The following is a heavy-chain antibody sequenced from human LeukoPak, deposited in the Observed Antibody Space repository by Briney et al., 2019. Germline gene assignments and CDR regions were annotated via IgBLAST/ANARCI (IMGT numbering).Heavy chain of an antibody. D-gene: IGHD2-15*01. Sequence: PGGSLRLSCAASGFTFSSHWMNWVRQAPGKGLVWVSRINGDGSNTTYADSVKGRFTISRDNAKNTLYLQMNSLRAEDTAVYYCARAKSWYSTEAFDIWGQGTMVTVS. J-gene: IGHJ3*02. CDR3: ARAKSWYSTEAFDI. V-gene: IGHV3-74*01. CDR2: INGDGSNT. CDR1: GFTFSSHW.